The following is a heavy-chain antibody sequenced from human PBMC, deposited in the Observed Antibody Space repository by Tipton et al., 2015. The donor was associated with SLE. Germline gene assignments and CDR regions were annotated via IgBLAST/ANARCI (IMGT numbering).Heavy chain of an antibody. Sequence: TLSLTCTVSGGSISSSSYYWGWIRQPPGKGLEWIGYIYYSGSTNYNPSLKSRVTISVDTSKNQFSLKLSSVTAADTAVYYCAREVASAVFYGMVVWGQGTTVTVSS. CDR1: GGSISSSSYY. V-gene: IGHV4-61*01. CDR3: AREVASAVFYGMVV. D-gene: IGHD5-12*01. CDR2: IYYSGST. J-gene: IGHJ6*02.